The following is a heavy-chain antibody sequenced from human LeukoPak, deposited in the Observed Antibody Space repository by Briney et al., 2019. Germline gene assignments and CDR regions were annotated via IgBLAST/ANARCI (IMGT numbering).Heavy chain of an antibody. Sequence: SETLSPTCTVSGGSISSGDYYWSWIRQHPGKGLEWIGYIYYSGSTYYNPSLKSRVTISVDTSKNQFSLNLSSVTGADTAVYYCARVAWYSSSWYWFDPWGQGILVTVSS. J-gene: IGHJ5*02. CDR3: ARVAWYSSSWYWFDP. D-gene: IGHD6-13*01. CDR2: IYYSGST. CDR1: GGSISSGDYY. V-gene: IGHV4-31*03.